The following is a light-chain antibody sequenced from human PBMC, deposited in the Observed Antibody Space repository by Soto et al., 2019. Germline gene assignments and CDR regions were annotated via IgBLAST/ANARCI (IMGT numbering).Light chain of an antibody. CDR3: QHYCDSNPT. CDR1: QTITFNF. CDR2: DAS. Sequence: IVFTQSPVTLSLSPGEVATLSCGASQTITFNFLAWYQQKPGLAPRLLVYDASIRADGITDRFSGSVSGTDFTLTISRLEPEDFAMYYCQHYCDSNPTFGGGTRVEI. V-gene: IGKV3D-20*01. J-gene: IGKJ4*01.